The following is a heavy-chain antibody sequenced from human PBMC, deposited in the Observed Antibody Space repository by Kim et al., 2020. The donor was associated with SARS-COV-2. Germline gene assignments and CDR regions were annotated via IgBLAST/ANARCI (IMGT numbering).Heavy chain of an antibody. V-gene: IGHV1-2*02. J-gene: IGHJ4*02. D-gene: IGHD1-20*01. CDR2: ISPNSGAT. CDR3: ASVDYNSRGPFDY. Sequence: ASVKVSCKASGYTFTAYYIHWVRQAPGQGLEWMGWISPNSGATNYAQKFQGRVSMTSDTSITTAYLDLSNLRSDDTAVYYCASVDYNSRGPFDYWGQGTLVHVSS. CDR1: GYTFTAYY.